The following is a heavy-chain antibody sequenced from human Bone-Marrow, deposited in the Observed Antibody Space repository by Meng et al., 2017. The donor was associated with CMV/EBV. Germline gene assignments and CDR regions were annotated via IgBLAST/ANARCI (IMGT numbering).Heavy chain of an antibody. D-gene: IGHD2-15*01. CDR1: GFNPSNSA. CDR2: IRSSNNST. V-gene: IGHV3-23*01. Sequence: VRLLESGGGLVQPGWSLRVSCAASGFNPSNSAISWVRQAPGKGLEWVSGIRSSNNSTYYADSVKGRFTISRDNSKNTLYLQMNSLRADDTAVYYCAKGFFSTPFDYWGQGTLVTVSS. J-gene: IGHJ4*02. CDR3: AKGFFSTPFDY.